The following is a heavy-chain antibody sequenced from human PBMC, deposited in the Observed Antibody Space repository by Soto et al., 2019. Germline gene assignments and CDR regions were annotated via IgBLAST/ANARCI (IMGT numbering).Heavy chain of an antibody. Sequence: SVKVSCKASGYTFTSYGISWVRQAPGQGLEWMGWISAYNGNTNYAQKLQGRVTMTTDTSTSTAYMELRSLRSDDTAVYYCAREIVLMVYAIPDYYYYGMDVWGQGTTVTSP. CDR2: ISAYNGNT. CDR3: AREIVLMVYAIPDYYYYGMDV. CDR1: GYTFTSYG. D-gene: IGHD2-8*01. V-gene: IGHV1-18*01. J-gene: IGHJ6*02.